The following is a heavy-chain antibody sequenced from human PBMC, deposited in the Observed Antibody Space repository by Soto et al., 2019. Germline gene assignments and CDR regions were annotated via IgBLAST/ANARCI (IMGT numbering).Heavy chain of an antibody. J-gene: IGHJ6*02. V-gene: IGHV1-69*06. CDR3: AREDIVVVPAAIRPAYYFYGMDV. CDR2: IIPIFGTA. CDR1: GGTFSSYA. D-gene: IGHD2-2*02. Sequence: SVKVSCKASGGTFSSYAISWVRQAPGQGLEWMGGIIPIFGTANYAQKFQGRVTITADKSTSTAYMELSSLRSEDTAVYYCAREDIVVVPAAIRPAYYFYGMDVWGQGTTVTVSS.